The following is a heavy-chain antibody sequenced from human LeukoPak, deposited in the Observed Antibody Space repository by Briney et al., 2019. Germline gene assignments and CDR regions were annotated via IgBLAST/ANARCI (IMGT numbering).Heavy chain of an antibody. J-gene: IGHJ4*02. CDR1: GFTFSGFG. CDR2: IRSKVDNYAT. D-gene: IGHD1/OR15-1a*01. Sequence: GGSLKLSCVVSGFTFSGFGIHWVRQASGKGPEWDGHIRSKVDNYATGYAASVKGRFTISRDDSKNTAFLQMNSLKTEDTAVYYCTRSMAGTFDFWGQGTLVTVAS. CDR3: TRSMAGTFDF. V-gene: IGHV3-73*01.